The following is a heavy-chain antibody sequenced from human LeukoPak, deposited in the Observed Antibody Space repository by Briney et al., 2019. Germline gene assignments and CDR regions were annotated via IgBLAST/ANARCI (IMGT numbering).Heavy chain of an antibody. CDR3: ARVTWRATRAVEYFDY. CDR2: IYYSGST. D-gene: IGHD4-23*01. V-gene: IGHV4-39*07. CDR1: GGSISSSSYY. Sequence: SETLSLTCTVSGGSISSSSYYWGWIRQPPGKGLEWIGSIYYSGSTYYNPSLKSRVTISVDTSKNQFSLKLSSVTAADTAVYYCARVTWRATRAVEYFDYWGRGTLVTVSS. J-gene: IGHJ4*02.